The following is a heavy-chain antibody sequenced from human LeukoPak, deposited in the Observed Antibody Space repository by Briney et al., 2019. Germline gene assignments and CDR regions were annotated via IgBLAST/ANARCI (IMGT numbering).Heavy chain of an antibody. CDR2: IIPIFHTA. V-gene: IGHV1-69*13. J-gene: IGHJ3*02. Sequence: SVKVSCTASGGTFSSFAISWVRQAPGQGLEWMGGIIPIFHTANYAQNFQGRVTITADESTSTAYLELSSLRSEDTAVYYCARDLIVGATLAGGHDAFDIWGQGTMVTVSS. CDR1: GGTFSSFA. D-gene: IGHD1-26*01. CDR3: ARDLIVGATLAGGHDAFDI.